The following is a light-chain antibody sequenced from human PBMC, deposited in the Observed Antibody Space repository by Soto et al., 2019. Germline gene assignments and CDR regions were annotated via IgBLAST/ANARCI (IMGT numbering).Light chain of an antibody. CDR1: LNVNSY. Sequence: EIVLTQSPGTLSLSPGERATLSCRASLNVNSYLAWYQQKPGQAPRLLIYGASTRATGIPARFSGSGSGTEFTLTISSLQSEDFAVYYCQQYKNWPLFGQGTRLEI. CDR2: GAS. CDR3: QQYKNWPL. V-gene: IGKV3-15*01. J-gene: IGKJ5*01.